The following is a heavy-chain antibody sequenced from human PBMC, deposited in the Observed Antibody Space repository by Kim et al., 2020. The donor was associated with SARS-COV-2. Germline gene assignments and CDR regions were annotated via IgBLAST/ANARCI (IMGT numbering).Heavy chain of an antibody. CDR3: ARDGGNWFDP. CDR2: NK. V-gene: IGHV3-30*01. D-gene: IGHD3-16*01. J-gene: IGHJ5*02. Sequence: NKYSADSVKGRFTIARDNSKNTLYLQMNSLRAEDTAVYYCARDGGNWFDPWGQGTLVTVSS.